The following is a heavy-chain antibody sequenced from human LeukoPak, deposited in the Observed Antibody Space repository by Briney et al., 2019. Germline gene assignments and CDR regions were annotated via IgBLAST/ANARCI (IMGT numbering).Heavy chain of an antibody. V-gene: IGHV4-59*01. Sequence: PSETLSLTCAVSGGSISSYYWSWIRQPPGKGLEWIGYIYYSGSTNYNPSLKSRVTISVDTSKNQFSLKLSSVTAADTAVYYCARDKVRFDYWGQGTLVTVSS. CDR3: ARDKVRFDY. J-gene: IGHJ4*02. CDR2: IYYSGST. D-gene: IGHD3-10*01. CDR1: GGSISSYY.